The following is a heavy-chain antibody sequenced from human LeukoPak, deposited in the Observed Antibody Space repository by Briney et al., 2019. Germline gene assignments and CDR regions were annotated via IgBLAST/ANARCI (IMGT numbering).Heavy chain of an antibody. CDR3: ARDYYDSSGYYY. Sequence: PGGSLRLSCAASGFTVSSNYMSWVRQAPRKGLEWVSVIYSGGSTYYADSVKGRFTISRDNSKNTLYLQMNSLRAEDTAVYYCARDYYDSSGYYYWGQGTLVTVSS. D-gene: IGHD3-22*01. CDR2: IYSGGST. V-gene: IGHV3-66*01. CDR1: GFTVSSNY. J-gene: IGHJ4*02.